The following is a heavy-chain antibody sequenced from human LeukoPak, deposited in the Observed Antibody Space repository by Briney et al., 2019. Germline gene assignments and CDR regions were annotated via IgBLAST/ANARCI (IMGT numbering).Heavy chain of an antibody. J-gene: IGHJ6*02. D-gene: IGHD1-14*01. V-gene: IGHV3-7*01. Sequence: GGSLRLSCAASGFKFSESWMSWVRQAPGKGPEWVANIKPDESEEHYVDSVKGRFTVSRDNPRNSLFLQMNSLRVEDTAVYYCATYKNWVAGDVWGQGTTVSVSS. CDR2: IKPDESEE. CDR1: GFKFSESW. CDR3: ATYKNWVAGDV.